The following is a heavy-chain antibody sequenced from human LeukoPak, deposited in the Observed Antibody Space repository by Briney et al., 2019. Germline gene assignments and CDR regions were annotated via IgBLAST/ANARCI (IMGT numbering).Heavy chain of an antibody. V-gene: IGHV4-59*08. D-gene: IGHD2-15*01. CDR2: IYYTGTT. CDR3: ARHATDCSGGSCYSVGGWYYYYYYMDV. Sequence: SETLSLTCTVSGGSINSYYWSWIRQPPGKGLEWIGYIYYTGTTNYNPSLKSRVTISLDTSKNQFSLKLSSVTAADTAVYYCARHATDCSGGSCYSVGGWYYYYYYMDVWGKGTTVTISS. CDR1: GGSINSYY. J-gene: IGHJ6*03.